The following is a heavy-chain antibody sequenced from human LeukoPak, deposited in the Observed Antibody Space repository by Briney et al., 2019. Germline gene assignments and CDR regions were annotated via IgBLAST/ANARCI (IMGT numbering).Heavy chain of an antibody. CDR2: IIPIFGTA. CDR1: GGTFSSYA. D-gene: IGHD4-11*01. CDR3: ARDRYGESFDYSNPYNWFDP. V-gene: IGHV1-69*05. Sequence: ASVKVSCKASGGTFSSYAISWVRQAPGQGLEWMGGIIPIFGTANYAQKFQGRVTITTDESTSTAYMELSSLRSEDTAVYYCARDRYGESFDYSNPYNWFDPWGQGTLVTVSS. J-gene: IGHJ5*02.